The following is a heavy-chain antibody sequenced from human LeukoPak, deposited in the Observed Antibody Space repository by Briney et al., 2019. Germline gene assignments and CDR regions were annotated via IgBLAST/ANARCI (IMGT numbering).Heavy chain of an antibody. CDR3: AGDGGASDY. D-gene: IGHD3-16*01. CDR2: VSSNGAKT. J-gene: IGHJ4*02. CDR1: GFTFSSYA. Sequence: GSLRLSCAASGFTFSSYAITWVRQAPGKGLEWVSAVSSNGAKTYYADSVKGRFTISRDNYKNMVFLQMNSLRAEDTAVYYCAGDGGASDYWGQGTLVTVSS. V-gene: IGHV3-23*01.